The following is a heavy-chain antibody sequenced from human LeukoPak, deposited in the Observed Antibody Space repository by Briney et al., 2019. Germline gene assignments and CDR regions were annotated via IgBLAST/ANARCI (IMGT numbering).Heavy chain of an antibody. CDR1: GFTFSSYG. Sequence: GGSLRLSCAASGFTFSSYGMSWVRQAPGKGLEWVSAISGSGGSTYYADSVKGRFTISRDNSKNTLCLQMNSLRAEDTAVYYCAKRSRGMYYYGSGSYLGPFDYWGQGTLVTVSS. V-gene: IGHV3-23*01. D-gene: IGHD3-10*01. J-gene: IGHJ4*02. CDR2: ISGSGGST. CDR3: AKRSRGMYYYGSGSYLGPFDY.